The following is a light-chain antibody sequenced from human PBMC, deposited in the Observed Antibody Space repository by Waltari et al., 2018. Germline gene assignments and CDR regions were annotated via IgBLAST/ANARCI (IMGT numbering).Light chain of an antibody. J-gene: IGKJ1*01. Sequence: CRASQSVSRSLAWYQQKPGQAPRLLIYAASTRATGVPDRFSGSGSGTDFSLTISRLDPEDFSVYYCQHYVNLPVTFGQGTKVEI. CDR1: QSVSRS. V-gene: IGKV3-20*01. CDR2: AAS. CDR3: QHYVNLPVT.